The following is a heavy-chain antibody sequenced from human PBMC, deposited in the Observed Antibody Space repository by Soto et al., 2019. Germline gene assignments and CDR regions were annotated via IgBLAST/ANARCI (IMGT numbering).Heavy chain of an antibody. CDR3: ARREGYYDSSGYPWFDP. Sequence: VKVSCKASGGTFSSYAISWVRQAPGQGLEWMGGIIPIFGTANYAQKFQGRVTITADESTSTAYMELSSLRSEDTAVYYCARREGYYDSSGYPWFDPWGQGTLVTVSS. CDR2: IIPIFGTA. V-gene: IGHV1-69*13. J-gene: IGHJ5*02. D-gene: IGHD3-22*01. CDR1: GGTFSSYA.